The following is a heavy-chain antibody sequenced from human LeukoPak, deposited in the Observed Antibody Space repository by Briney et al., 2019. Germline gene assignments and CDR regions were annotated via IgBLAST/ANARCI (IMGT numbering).Heavy chain of an antibody. D-gene: IGHD6-19*01. J-gene: IGHJ4*02. Sequence: GGLRLSSAASGFTFTIYEMNWVRQAPGKGLERGSYISISGSTIYSAHSVQGRFTISRDKAKNSLYLLIYSLRGRAPALFLFVTDPSVAALASDWGQGSLVTVSS. CDR2: ISISGSTI. CDR3: VTDPSVAALASD. V-gene: IGHV3-48*03. CDR1: GFTFTIYE.